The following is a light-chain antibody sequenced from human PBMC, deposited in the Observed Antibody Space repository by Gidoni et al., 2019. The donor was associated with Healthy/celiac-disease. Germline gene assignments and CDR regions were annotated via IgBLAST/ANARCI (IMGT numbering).Light chain of an antibody. CDR2: EGS. CDR3: CSDAGSSTWV. V-gene: IGLV2-23*01. Sequence: SAPTPPASVSGRPRQPITISCTGTSRDVGSYNLFSWYQQHPGKAPKLMIYEGSKRPSGVSNRFSGSKSGNTASLTISGLQAEDEADYYCCSDAGSSTWVFGGGTKLTVL. CDR1: SRDVGSYNL. J-gene: IGLJ3*02.